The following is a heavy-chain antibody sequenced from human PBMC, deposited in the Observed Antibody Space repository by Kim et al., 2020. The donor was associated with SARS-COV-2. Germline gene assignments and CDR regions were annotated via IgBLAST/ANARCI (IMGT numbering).Heavy chain of an antibody. J-gene: IGHJ6*03. CDR3: ARDVGATGYYYMDV. V-gene: IGHV1-2*02. Sequence: AQKFQGRVTMTRETSISTAYMELSRLRSDDTAVYYCARDVGATGYYYMDVWGKGTTVTVSS. D-gene: IGHD1-26*01.